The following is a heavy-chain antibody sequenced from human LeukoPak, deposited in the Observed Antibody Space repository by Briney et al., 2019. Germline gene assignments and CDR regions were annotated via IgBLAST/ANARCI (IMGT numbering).Heavy chain of an antibody. CDR3: VNYGWGRPA. D-gene: IGHD3-10*01. J-gene: IGHJ4*02. V-gene: IGHV3-74*03. CDR1: GFTFSSYW. Sequence: GGSLRLSCAASGFTFSSYWMHWVRQAPGKGQVWVSRIKSDGSDTTYADSVKGRFTISRDNAKNMLYPQMNSLRAEDTAVYYCVNYGWGRPAWGQGTLVTVSS. CDR2: IKSDGSDT.